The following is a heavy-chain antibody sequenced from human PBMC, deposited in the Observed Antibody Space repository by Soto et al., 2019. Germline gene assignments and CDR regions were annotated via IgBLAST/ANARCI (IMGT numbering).Heavy chain of an antibody. CDR1: GFTFSSYA. J-gene: IGHJ4*02. V-gene: IGHV3-23*01. CDR2: ISGSGGRT. Sequence: GGSLRLSCAASGFTFSSYAMSWVRRAPGKGLEWVSAISGSGGRTYYADSVKGRFTISRDNSKNTLYLQMNSLRAEDTAVYYCVKDETRGYSGYGLDYWGQGTLVTSPQ. CDR3: VKDETRGYSGYGLDY. D-gene: IGHD5-12*01.